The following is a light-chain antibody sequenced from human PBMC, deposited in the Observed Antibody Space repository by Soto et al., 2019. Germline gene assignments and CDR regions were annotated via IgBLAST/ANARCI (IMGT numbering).Light chain of an antibody. J-gene: IGKJ4*01. CDR3: QQYNNWPLT. CDR1: QSVNSN. Sequence: EVVVTQSPATLSVSPGERATLSCRASQSVNSNLAWYQQKPGQAPRLLMSYASTRATGLPARFSGSGSGTEFTLTISSLQSEDSAVYYCQQYNNWPLTFGGGSKVDI. CDR2: YAS. V-gene: IGKV3-15*01.